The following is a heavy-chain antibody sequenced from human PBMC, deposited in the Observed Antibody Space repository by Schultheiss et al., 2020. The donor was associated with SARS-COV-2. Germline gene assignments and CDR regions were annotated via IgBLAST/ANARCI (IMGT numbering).Heavy chain of an antibody. CDR1: GFTFSSYA. Sequence: GGSLRLSCAASGFTFSSYAMHWVRQAPGKGLEWVSAISDSGGSTLYTNSVKGRFTISRDNSKNTLYLQMNSLRAEDTAVYYCAKDKEAGNYVAVSYYYGMDVWGQGTTVTVSS. D-gene: IGHD4-11*01. CDR3: AKDKEAGNYVAVSYYYGMDV. J-gene: IGHJ6*02. V-gene: IGHV3-23*01. CDR2: ISDSGGST.